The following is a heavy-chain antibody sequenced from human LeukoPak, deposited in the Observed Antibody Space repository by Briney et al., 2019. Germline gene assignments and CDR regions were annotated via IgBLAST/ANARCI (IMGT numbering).Heavy chain of an antibody. CDR3: ARSGHNWNDDPPYFDY. D-gene: IGHD1-1*01. CDR1: GGSISSYY. J-gene: IGHJ4*02. V-gene: IGHV4-4*09. CDR2: IYTSGST. Sequence: PSETLSLTCTVSGGSISSYYWSWIRQPPGKGLEWIGYIYTSGSTHYNPSLKSRVTISVDTSKNQFSLKLSSVTAADTAVYYCARSGHNWNDDPPYFDYWGQGTLVTVSS.